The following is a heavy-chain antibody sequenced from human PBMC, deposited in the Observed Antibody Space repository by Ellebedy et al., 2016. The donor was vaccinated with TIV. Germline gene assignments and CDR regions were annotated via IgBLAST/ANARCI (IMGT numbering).Heavy chain of an antibody. CDR2: INPSGGIT. CDR1: GYTFTSYY. V-gene: IGHV1-46*01. D-gene: IGHD3-10*01. J-gene: IGHJ4*02. CDR3: ARGIYGSGSYYNGRFDY. Sequence: ASVKVSCKASGYTFTSYYMHWVRQAPGQGLEWMGIINPSGGITSYAQKFQGRVTMTRDTSTSTVYMELSSLRSEDTAVYYCARGIYGSGSYYNGRFDYWGQGTLVTVSS.